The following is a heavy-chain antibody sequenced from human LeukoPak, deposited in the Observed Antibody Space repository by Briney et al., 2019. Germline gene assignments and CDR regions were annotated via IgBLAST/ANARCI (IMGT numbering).Heavy chain of an antibody. Sequence: GGSLRLSCAASGFTFSDSYMTWVRQAPGKGVEWVAYISGSGHDINYSDSVKGRFTISRDSSKNTLFLQMNRLRPEDAAVYYCAKAPVTTCRGAFCYPFDYWGLGTLVTVSP. D-gene: IGHD2-15*01. J-gene: IGHJ4*02. CDR2: ISGSGHDI. CDR1: GFTFSDSY. V-gene: IGHV3-11*01. CDR3: AKAPVTTCRGAFCYPFDY.